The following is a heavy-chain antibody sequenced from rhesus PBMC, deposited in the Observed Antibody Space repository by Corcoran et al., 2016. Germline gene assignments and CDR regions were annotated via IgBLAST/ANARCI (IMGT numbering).Heavy chain of an antibody. Sequence: QVQLLESGPGLVKPSETLSLTCTVSGGSMDDYYWHWIRHSPGKGLERFGYIGGRSGTASYNPSLESRVTFSSDTSKNQFSLRLTSVTAADTAIYYCARHISGSYFDYWGQGVMVTVSS. V-gene: IGHV4-165*02. CDR1: GGSMDDYY. J-gene: IGHJ4*01. CDR3: ARHISGSYFDY. CDR2: IGGRSGTA.